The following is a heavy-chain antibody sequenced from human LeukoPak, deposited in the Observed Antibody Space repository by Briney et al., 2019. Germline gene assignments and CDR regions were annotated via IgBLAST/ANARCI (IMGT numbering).Heavy chain of an antibody. V-gene: IGHV3-23*01. Sequence: GGSLRLSCEASGFSVTNNYMSWFRLAPGKGLEWVSSITHSGGSTFYADSVKGRFTISRDNSKNTLFLQMNSLRAEDTAVYYCAKGGARPTGYYYYMDVWGKGTTVTVSS. CDR3: AKGGARPTGYYYYMDV. CDR1: GFSVTNNY. CDR2: ITHSGGST. J-gene: IGHJ6*03.